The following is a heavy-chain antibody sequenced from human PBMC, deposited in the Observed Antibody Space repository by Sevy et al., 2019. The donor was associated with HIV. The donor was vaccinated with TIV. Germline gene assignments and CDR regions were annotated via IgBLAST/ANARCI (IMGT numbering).Heavy chain of an antibody. Sequence: GGSLRLSCKTFGFTFDEYAMHWVRQAPGKGLEWVASIRWREFSGDYADSVKGRFLISRDNTKSSLSLQMNSLRPDDTAVYYCAGSKVGSVYHYYGMDVWAPGTTVTVSS. J-gene: IGHJ6*02. CDR3: AGSKVGSVYHYYGMDV. V-gene: IGHV3-9*01. CDR2: IRWREFSG. CDR1: GFTFDEYA. D-gene: IGHD6-25*01.